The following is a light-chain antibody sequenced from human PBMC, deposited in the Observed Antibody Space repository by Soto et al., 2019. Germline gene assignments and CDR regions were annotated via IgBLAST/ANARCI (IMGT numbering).Light chain of an antibody. CDR1: SSDVGSYNY. CDR2: DVS. V-gene: IGLV2-14*01. Sequence: QSALTQPASVSGSPGQSIAISCTGTSSDVGSYNYVSWYQQHPGKAPKLMIYDVSNRPSGVSDRFSGSKSGNTASLTISGLQAEDEADYYCSSYTSTSTYVFGTWTKVTVL. J-gene: IGLJ1*01. CDR3: SSYTSTSTYV.